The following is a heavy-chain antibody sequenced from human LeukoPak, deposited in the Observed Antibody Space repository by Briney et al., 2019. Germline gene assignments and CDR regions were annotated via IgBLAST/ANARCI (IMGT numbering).Heavy chain of an antibody. V-gene: IGHV1-46*01. D-gene: IGHD2-15*01. CDR3: ARDKRRNIVVVVAATVPDY. Sequence: ASVKVSCKASGYTFTSYYMHWVRQAPGQGLEWMGIINPSGGSTSYAQKFQGRVTTTRDTSTSTVYMELSSLRSEDTAVYYCARDKRRNIVVVVAATVPDYWGQGTLVTVSS. CDR1: GYTFTSYY. CDR2: INPSGGST. J-gene: IGHJ4*02.